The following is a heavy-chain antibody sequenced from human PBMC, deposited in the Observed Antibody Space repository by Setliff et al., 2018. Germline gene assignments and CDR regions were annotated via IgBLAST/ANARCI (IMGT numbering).Heavy chain of an antibody. J-gene: IGHJ6*03. CDR1: GGTFSSYG. Sequence: SVKVSCKASGGTFSSYGISWVRQAPGQGLEWMGGTIPMFGTTSYARQFQGRVTIITDESTSTAYMQLSSLGSEDTAVYYCVREGVDSRSSTDYRYYMDVWGKGTTVIVSS. V-gene: IGHV1-69*05. D-gene: IGHD3-22*01. CDR3: VREGVDSRSSTDYRYYMDV. CDR2: TIPMFGTT.